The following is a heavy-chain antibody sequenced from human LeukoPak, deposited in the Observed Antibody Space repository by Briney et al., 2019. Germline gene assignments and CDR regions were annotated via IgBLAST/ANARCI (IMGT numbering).Heavy chain of an antibody. V-gene: IGHV5-51*01. CDR3: ARPRGSGSSAPDY. J-gene: IGHJ4*02. D-gene: IGHD3-10*01. Sequence: GESLKISCKGSGYSFTNYWIGWVRQMPGKGLGWMGIIYPGDSDTRYSPSFQGKVTISADKSISAAYLQWSSLKASDTAMYYCARPRGSGSSAPDYWGQGTLVTVSS. CDR2: IYPGDSDT. CDR1: GYSFTNYW.